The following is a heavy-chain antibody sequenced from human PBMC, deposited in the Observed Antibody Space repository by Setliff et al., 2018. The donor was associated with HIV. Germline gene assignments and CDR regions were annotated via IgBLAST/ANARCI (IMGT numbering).Heavy chain of an antibody. CDR2: IIPIFGTA. CDR3: ARDHPDYGDFNDAFDI. Sequence: GASVKVSCKTSGGTFSSYAISWVRQAPGQGLEWMGGIIPIFGTANYAQKFQGRVTITADESTITAYMELSSLRSEDTAVYYCARDHPDYGDFNDAFDIWGQGTMVTVSS. V-gene: IGHV1-69*13. D-gene: IGHD4-17*01. J-gene: IGHJ3*02. CDR1: GGTFSSYA.